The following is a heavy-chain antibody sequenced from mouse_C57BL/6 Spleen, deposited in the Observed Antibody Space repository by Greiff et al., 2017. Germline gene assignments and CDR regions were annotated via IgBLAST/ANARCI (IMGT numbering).Heavy chain of an antibody. V-gene: IGHV1-64*01. Sequence: QVQLQQPGAELVKPGASVKLSCKASGYTFTSYWMHWVKQRPGQGLEWIGMIHPNSGSTNYNEKFKGKATLTVDKSSSTAYLQLSSLTSEDSAVYYCARGGGWAIDYWGQGTSVTVSS. CDR2: IHPNSGST. CDR1: GYTFTSYW. J-gene: IGHJ4*01. CDR3: ARGGGWAIDY. D-gene: IGHD1-1*02.